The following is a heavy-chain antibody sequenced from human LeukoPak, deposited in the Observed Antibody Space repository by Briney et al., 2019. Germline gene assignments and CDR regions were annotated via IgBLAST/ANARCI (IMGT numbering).Heavy chain of an antibody. V-gene: IGHV4-34*01. CDR1: GGSFSGYY. CDR3: ARGYTYYDFWSGYYPEYYFDY. Sequence: SETLSLTCAVYGGSFSGYYWSWIRQPPGKRLEWIGEINHSGSTSYNPSLKSRVTISVDTSKNQFSLKLSSVTAADTAVYYCARGYTYYDFWSGYYPEYYFDYSGQGTLVTVSS. CDR2: INHSGST. D-gene: IGHD3-3*01. J-gene: IGHJ4*02.